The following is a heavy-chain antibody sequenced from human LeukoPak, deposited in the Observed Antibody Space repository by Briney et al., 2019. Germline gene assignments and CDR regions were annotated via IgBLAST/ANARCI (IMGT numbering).Heavy chain of an antibody. D-gene: IGHD3-16*02. Sequence: GASVKVSCKASGGTFSCYATSWVRQAPGQGLEWMGGIIPIFGTANYAQKFQGRVTITADESTSTAYMELSSLRSEDTAVYYCARVPPRARGYDYVWGSYRYDYFDYWGQGTLVTVSS. CDR2: IIPIFGTA. CDR3: ARVPPRARGYDYVWGSYRYDYFDY. J-gene: IGHJ4*02. V-gene: IGHV1-69*13. CDR1: GGTFSCYA.